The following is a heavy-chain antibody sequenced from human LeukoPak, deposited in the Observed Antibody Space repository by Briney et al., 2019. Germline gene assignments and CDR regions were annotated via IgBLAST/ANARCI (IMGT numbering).Heavy chain of an antibody. D-gene: IGHD1-26*01. CDR1: GVSIGSTSYY. CDR2: VFHSGST. Sequence: SETLSLTCAVSGVSIGSTSYYWAWIRQSPGKGLEWIANVFHSGSTYQNLSLSSRVAISVDTSKNQFSLRLTSVTAADTATYYCARHLENNEGSGSYGYFDKWGQGTLVTVSS. V-gene: IGHV4-39*01. CDR3: ARHLENNEGSGSYGYFDK. J-gene: IGHJ4*02.